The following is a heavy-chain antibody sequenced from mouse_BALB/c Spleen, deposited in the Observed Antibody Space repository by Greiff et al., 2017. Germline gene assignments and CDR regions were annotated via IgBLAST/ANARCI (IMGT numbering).Heavy chain of an antibody. CDR1: GFTFSSFG. CDR3: SKMGDYGRYFDV. V-gene: IGHV5-17*02. D-gene: IGHD2-4*01. CDR2: ISGGSSTI. Sequence: EVKLMESGGGLVKPGGSRKLSCAASGFTFSSFGMNWVRQAPEKGLEWVGYISGGSSTIYYADTVKGRFTITGDNPKNTLFLQMTSLMSEDTAMYSCSKMGDYGRYFDVWGAGTTVTVSS. J-gene: IGHJ1*01.